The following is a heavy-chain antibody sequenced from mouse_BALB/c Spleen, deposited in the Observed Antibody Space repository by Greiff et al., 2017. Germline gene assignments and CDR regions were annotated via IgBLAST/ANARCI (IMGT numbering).Heavy chain of an antibody. Sequence: VQLKQSGPELVKPGASVKISCKASGYSFTGYFMNWVMQSHGKSLEWIGRINPYNGDTFYNQKFKGKATLTVDKSSSTAHMELRSLASEDSAVYYCARYDPLYAMDYWGQGTSVTVSS. V-gene: IGHV1-20*02. CDR3: ARYDPLYAMDY. CDR1: GYSFTGYF. CDR2: INPYNGDT. J-gene: IGHJ4*01. D-gene: IGHD2-14*01.